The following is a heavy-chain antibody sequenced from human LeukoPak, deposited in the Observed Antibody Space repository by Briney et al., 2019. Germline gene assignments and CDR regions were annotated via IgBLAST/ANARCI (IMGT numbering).Heavy chain of an antibody. Sequence: GGSLRLSCAASRFTFSDYWMNSVRQAPGKGLEWVATIKEDGSEKYYVDSVKGRFSISRDNAKNSLYLQMNSLSAEDTAMSYCATSGRSPGWGQGALVTVSS. D-gene: IGHD1-26*01. CDR3: ATSGRSPG. V-gene: IGHV3-7*05. J-gene: IGHJ4*02. CDR2: IKEDGSEK. CDR1: RFTFSDYW.